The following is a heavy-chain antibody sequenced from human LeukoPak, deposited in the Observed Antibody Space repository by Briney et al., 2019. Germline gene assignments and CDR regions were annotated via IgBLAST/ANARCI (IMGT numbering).Heavy chain of an antibody. CDR2: MNPNSGNT. Sequence: GASVKVSCKASGYTFTSYDINWVRQATGRGLEWMGWMNPNSGNTGYAQKFQGRVTMTRNTSISTAYMELSSLRSEDTAVYYCARVVGATSEFDYWGQGTLVTVSS. D-gene: IGHD1-26*01. V-gene: IGHV1-8*01. CDR3: ARVVGATSEFDY. CDR1: GYTFTSYD. J-gene: IGHJ4*02.